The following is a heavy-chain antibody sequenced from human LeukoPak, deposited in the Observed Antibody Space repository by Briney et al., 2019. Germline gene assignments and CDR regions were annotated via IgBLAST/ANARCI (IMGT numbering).Heavy chain of an antibody. CDR1: GFTFDDYA. Sequence: PGRSLGLSCAASGFTFDDYAMHWVRQAPGKGLEWVSGISWNSGSIGYADSVKGRFTISRDNAKNSLYLQMNSLRAEDAALYYCAKDIAPGGSPTSFDYWGQGTLVTVSS. CDR2: ISWNSGSI. CDR3: AKDIAPGGSPTSFDY. V-gene: IGHV3-9*01. D-gene: IGHD2-15*01. J-gene: IGHJ4*02.